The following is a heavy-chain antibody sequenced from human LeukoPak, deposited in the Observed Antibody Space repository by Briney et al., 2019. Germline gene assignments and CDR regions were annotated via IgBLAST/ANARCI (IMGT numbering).Heavy chain of an antibody. CDR3: ARGDSSACPDY. CDR2: ISGSGGST. D-gene: IGHD3-22*01. V-gene: IGHV3-23*01. Sequence: GGSLSLSCAASGFTFTKYWMTWVRQAPGKGLEWVSAISGSGGSTYYADSVKGRFTISRDNSKNTLYLQMNSLRAEDTAVYYCARGDSSACPDYWGQGTLVTVSS. CDR1: GFTFTKYW. J-gene: IGHJ4*02.